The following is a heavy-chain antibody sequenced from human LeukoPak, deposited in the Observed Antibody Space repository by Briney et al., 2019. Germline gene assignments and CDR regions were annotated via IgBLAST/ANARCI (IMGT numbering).Heavy chain of an antibody. J-gene: IGHJ4*02. D-gene: IGHD2-15*01. Sequence: NTSETLSLTCTVSGGSISSYYWSWIRQPPGKGLEWIGYIYYSGSTNYNPSLKSRVTISVDTSKNQFSLKLSSVTAADTAVYYCTRLGCSGGSCYVYWGQGTLVTVSS. CDR3: TRLGCSGGSCYVY. CDR2: IYYSGST. CDR1: GGSISSYY. V-gene: IGHV4-59*08.